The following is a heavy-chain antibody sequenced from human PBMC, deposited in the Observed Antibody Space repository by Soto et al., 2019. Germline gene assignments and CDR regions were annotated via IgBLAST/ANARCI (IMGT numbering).Heavy chain of an antibody. D-gene: IGHD3-10*01. CDR1: GFTFINNA. CDR3: AKVERHYSDSGTYYNTLGY. V-gene: IGHV3-23*01. Sequence: QPGGSLRLSCGASGFTFINNAMSWVRQAPGKGLEWVSAISGSGGNTYYADSVKGRFTISRDNSKNTLYLQMNRLRAEDTAVYYCAKVERHYSDSGTYYNTLGYWGQGTLVTVSS. J-gene: IGHJ4*02. CDR2: ISGSGGNT.